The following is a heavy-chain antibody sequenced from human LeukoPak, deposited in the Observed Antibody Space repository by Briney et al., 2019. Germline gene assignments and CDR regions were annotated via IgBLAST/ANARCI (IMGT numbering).Heavy chain of an antibody. CDR1: GGSISSISYY. J-gene: IGHJ3*02. D-gene: IGHD3-22*01. Sequence: SETLSRTCTVSGGSISSISYYWGWIRQPPGKWLEWIGSIYYSGSTYYNPSLKSRVTISVDTSKNQFSLKLSSVTAADTAVYYCARPTYYYDSSGHDALDIWGQGTMVTVSS. V-gene: IGHV4-39*01. CDR2: IYYSGST. CDR3: ARPTYYYDSSGHDALDI.